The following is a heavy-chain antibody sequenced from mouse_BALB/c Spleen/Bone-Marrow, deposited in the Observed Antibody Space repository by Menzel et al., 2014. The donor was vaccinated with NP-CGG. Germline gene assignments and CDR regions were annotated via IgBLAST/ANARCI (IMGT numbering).Heavy chain of an antibody. Sequence: EVKLMESGGGLVQPGGSLRLSCATSGFTFSDFYMEWVRQPPGKRLEWIAASRNRRNDYTTEYSASVKGRFIVSRDTSQTILYLQMNALRAKDTAIYYCARDAGRGNFDYWGQGTTLTVSS. D-gene: IGHD4-1*01. J-gene: IGHJ2*01. CDR1: GFTFSDFY. CDR2: SRNRRNDYTT. V-gene: IGHV7-1*02. CDR3: ARDAGRGNFDY.